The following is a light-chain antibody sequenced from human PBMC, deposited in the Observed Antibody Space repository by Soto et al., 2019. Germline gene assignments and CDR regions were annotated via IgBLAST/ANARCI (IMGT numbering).Light chain of an antibody. Sequence: EIVMTQSPATLSVSPGERATLSCRASHSVSSRLAWYQQKPGQAPRLLIYGASTRATGLPARFSGSGSGTEFTLTISSLQSEDFAVYYCQHYTNWPLTSGGGTKVEIK. CDR3: QHYTNWPLT. CDR2: GAS. V-gene: IGKV3-15*01. J-gene: IGKJ4*01. CDR1: HSVSSR.